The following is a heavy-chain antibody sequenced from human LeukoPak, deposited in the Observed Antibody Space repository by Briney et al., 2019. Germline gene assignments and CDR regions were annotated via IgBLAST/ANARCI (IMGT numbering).Heavy chain of an antibody. Sequence: SVKVSCKASGGTFSSYAISWVRQAPGQGLEWMGRIIPILGIANYAQKFQGRVTITADKSTSTAYMELSSLRSDDTAVYYCARGGVQLWFLVDYWGQGTLVTVSS. D-gene: IGHD5-18*01. J-gene: IGHJ4*02. CDR1: GGTFSSYA. V-gene: IGHV1-69*04. CDR3: ARGGVQLWFLVDY. CDR2: IIPILGIA.